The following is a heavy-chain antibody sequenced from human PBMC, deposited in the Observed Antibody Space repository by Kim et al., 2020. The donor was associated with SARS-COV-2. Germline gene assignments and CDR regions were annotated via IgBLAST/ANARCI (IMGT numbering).Heavy chain of an antibody. J-gene: IGHJ4*02. CDR1: GGSFSGYY. D-gene: IGHD3-16*02. Sequence: SETLSLICAVYGGSFSGYYWSWIRQPPGKGLEWIGEINHSGSTNYNPSLKSRVTISVDTSKNQFSLKLSSVTAADTAVYYCARSHHVMTYDYVWGSYRSAFDYWGQGTLVTVSS. V-gene: IGHV4-34*01. CDR2: INHSGST. CDR3: ARSHHVMTYDYVWGSYRSAFDY.